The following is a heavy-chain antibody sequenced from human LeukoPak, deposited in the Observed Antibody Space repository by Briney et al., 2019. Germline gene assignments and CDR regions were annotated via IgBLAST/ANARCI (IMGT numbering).Heavy chain of an antibody. CDR2: IFPGDSDT. CDR1: GYSFSNYW. J-gene: IGHJ4*02. D-gene: IGHD4-17*01. V-gene: IGHV5-51*01. CDR3: GKDADLGY. Sequence: PGESLKISCKGSGYSFSNYWIHWVRQMPWKGLEWMGIIFPGDSDTRYSPSFQGQVTISVDKSISTAYLQWSSLKASDTAMYYCGKDADLGYWGQGTLVTVSS.